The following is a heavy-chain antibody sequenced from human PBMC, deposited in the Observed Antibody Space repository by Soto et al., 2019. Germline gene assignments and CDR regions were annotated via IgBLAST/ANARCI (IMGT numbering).Heavy chain of an antibody. CDR2: IYYSGST. D-gene: IGHD6-13*01. CDR3: ARFHTAAGRDY. J-gene: IGHJ4*02. CDR1: GGSISSSSYY. V-gene: IGHV4-39*01. Sequence: QLQLQESGPGLVKPSETLSLTCTVSGGSISSSSYYWGWIRQPPGKGLEWIGSIYYSGSTYYNPSLKSRVTISVDTSKNQFSLKLSSVTAADTAVYYCARFHTAAGRDYWGQGTLVTVSS.